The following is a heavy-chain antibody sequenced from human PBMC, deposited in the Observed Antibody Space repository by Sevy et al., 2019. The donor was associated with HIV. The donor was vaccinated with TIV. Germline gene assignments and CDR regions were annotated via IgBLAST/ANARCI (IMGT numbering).Heavy chain of an antibody. D-gene: IGHD3-10*01. J-gene: IGHJ6*02. CDR2: IKSKTDGGTT. Sequence: GGSLRLSCAASGFTFSNAWMSWVRQAPGKGLEWVGRIKSKTDGGTTDYAAPVKGRFTISRDDSKNTLYLQMNSLKTEDTAVYYCTTEPQDYYGSGSAPDYYYGMDVWSQGTTVTVSS. CDR3: TTEPQDYYGSGSAPDYYYGMDV. CDR1: GFTFSNAW. V-gene: IGHV3-15*01.